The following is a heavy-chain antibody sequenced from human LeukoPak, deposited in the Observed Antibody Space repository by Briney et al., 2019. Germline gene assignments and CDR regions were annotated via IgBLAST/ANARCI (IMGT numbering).Heavy chain of an antibody. D-gene: IGHD5-12*01. CDR3: ARVSGYDWESLYDY. CDR2: IYYSGST. J-gene: IGHJ4*02. V-gene: IGHV4-59*01. Sequence: SETLSLTCTVSGGSISSYYWSWIRQPPGKGLEWIGYIYYSGSTNYNPSLKSRVTISVDTSKNQFSLKLSSVTAADTAVYYCARVSGYDWESLYDYWGQGTLVTASS. CDR1: GGSISSYY.